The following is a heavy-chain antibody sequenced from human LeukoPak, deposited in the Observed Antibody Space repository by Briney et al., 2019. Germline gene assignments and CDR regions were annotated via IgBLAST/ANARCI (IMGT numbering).Heavy chain of an antibody. CDR2: ISTDGSST. CDR3: ASYLTSIPSGMDV. D-gene: IGHD2/OR15-2a*01. V-gene: IGHV3-74*01. CDR1: GFTFSSYW. Sequence: PGGSLRLSCAASGFTFSSYWMHWVRQAPGKGLVWVSRISTDGSSTTYADSVKGRFTISRDNVKNTLFLQMNSLRAEDTAVYYCASYLTSIPSGMDVWGQGTTVTVS. J-gene: IGHJ6*02.